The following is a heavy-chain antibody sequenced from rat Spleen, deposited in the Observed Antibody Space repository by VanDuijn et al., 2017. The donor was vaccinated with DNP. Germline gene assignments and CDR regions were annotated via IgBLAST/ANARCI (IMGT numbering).Heavy chain of an antibody. D-gene: IGHD1-3*01. J-gene: IGHJ2*01. CDR2: IGYDGGSA. V-gene: IGHV5-22*01. CDR1: GFTFSDYY. Sequence: EVQLVESGGGLVLPGRSQKLSCAASGFTFSDYYMAWVRQALTKGLEWVAYIGYDGGSAYYGDSVKGRFTISRDNAKSTLYLQMNSLRSEDMATYYCARWASTVAGYFDYWGQGVMVTVSS. CDR3: ARWASTVAGYFDY.